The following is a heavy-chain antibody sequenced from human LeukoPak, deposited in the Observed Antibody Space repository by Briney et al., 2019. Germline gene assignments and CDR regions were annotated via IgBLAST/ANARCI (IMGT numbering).Heavy chain of an antibody. D-gene: IGHD1-26*01. CDR3: ARDNSVGDNAWWFDP. CDR2: INPSGGST. CDR1: GYTFTSYY. J-gene: IGHJ5*02. V-gene: IGHV1-46*01. Sequence: ASVKVSCKASGYTFTSYYIHWVRQAPGQGLEWMGIINPSGGSTSYAQKFQGRLTMTRDMSTSTVYMELSSLRSEDTAMYYCARDNSVGDNAWWFDPWGQGTLVTVSS.